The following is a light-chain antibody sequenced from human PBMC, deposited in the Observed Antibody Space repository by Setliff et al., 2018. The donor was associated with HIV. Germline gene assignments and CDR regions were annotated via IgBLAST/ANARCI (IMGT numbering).Light chain of an antibody. V-gene: IGLV2-14*01. CDR1: SSDAGGYNY. CDR3: CSYTSSSPLYV. CDR2: EVS. J-gene: IGLJ1*01. Sequence: QSALAQPASVSGSPGQSITISCTGTSSDAGGYNYVSWYQQHPGKAPKLIIYEVSYRPSGVSNRFSGSKSGNTASLTISGLQAEDESDYYCCSYTSSSPLYVFATGTKVTVL.